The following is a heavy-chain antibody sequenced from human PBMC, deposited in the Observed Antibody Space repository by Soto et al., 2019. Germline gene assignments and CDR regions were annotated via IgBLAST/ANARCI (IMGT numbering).Heavy chain of an antibody. V-gene: IGHV3-23*01. J-gene: IGHJ4*02. Sequence: EVQLLESGGGLVQPGGSLRLSCAASGFTFSSYAMSWVRQAPGKGLEWVSAISGSGGSTYYADSVKGRFTISRDNSKNTLYLQMNSLRAEDTAVYYCAKSGEPGEQWLLSFDYWGQGTLVTVSS. D-gene: IGHD6-19*01. CDR3: AKSGEPGEQWLLSFDY. CDR1: GFTFSSYA. CDR2: ISGSGGST.